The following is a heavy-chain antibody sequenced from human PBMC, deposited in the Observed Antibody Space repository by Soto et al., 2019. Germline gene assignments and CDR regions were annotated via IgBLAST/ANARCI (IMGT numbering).Heavy chain of an antibody. V-gene: IGHV3-73*01. CDR1: GFTFSGSA. D-gene: IGHD3-22*01. Sequence: GGSLRRSCAASGFTFSGSAMHWVRQASGKGLEWVGRIRSKANSYATAYAASVKGRFTISRDDSKNTAYLQMNSLKTEDTAVYYCTRLHYYDSSGYKDIWGQGTMVTVSS. CDR2: IRSKANSYAT. CDR3: TRLHYYDSSGYKDI. J-gene: IGHJ3*02.